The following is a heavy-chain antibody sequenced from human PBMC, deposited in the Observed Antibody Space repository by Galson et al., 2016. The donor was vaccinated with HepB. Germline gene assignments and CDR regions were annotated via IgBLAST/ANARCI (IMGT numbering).Heavy chain of an antibody. V-gene: IGHV3-23*01. CDR1: GFTFARYA. CDR2: IGGSGRST. CDR3: AKNRHVVVVVAGMDV. D-gene: IGHD3-22*01. J-gene: IGHJ6*04. Sequence: LRLSCAASGFTFARYAMTWVRQAPGTGLQWVSSIGGSGRSTYYADSVKGRFTISRDNSKNTLYLQMHSPRAEDTAKYYCAKNRHVVVVVAGMDVWGKGTTVTVSS.